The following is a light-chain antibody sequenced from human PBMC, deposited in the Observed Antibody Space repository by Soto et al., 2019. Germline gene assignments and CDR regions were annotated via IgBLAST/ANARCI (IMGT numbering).Light chain of an antibody. Sequence: HSVLTQPASVSGSPGQSITISCTGTSSDVGRYNLVSWYQQHPGKAPKLMIYEGSKRPSGVSNRFSGSKSGNTASLTISGLQAEDEADYYCCSYAGSSTLFGGGTKLTVL. J-gene: IGLJ2*01. V-gene: IGLV2-23*01. CDR1: SSDVGRYNL. CDR2: EGS. CDR3: CSYAGSSTL.